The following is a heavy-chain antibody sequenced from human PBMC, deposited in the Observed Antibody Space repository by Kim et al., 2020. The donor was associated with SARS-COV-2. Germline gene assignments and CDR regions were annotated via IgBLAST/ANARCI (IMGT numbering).Heavy chain of an antibody. CDR2: ISGSGGST. CDR3: AKDNGSGSYYERGFFDY. V-gene: IGHV3-23*01. D-gene: IGHD3-10*01. CDR1: GFTFSSYA. J-gene: IGHJ4*02. Sequence: GGSLRLSCAASGFTFSSYAMSWVRQAPGKGLEWVSAISGSGGSTYYADSVKGRFTISRDNSKNTLYLQMNSLRAEDTAVYYCAKDNGSGSYYERGFFDYWGQGTLVTVSS.